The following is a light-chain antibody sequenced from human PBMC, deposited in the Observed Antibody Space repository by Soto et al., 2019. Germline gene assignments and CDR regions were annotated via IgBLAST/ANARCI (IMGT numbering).Light chain of an antibody. CDR2: DTS. J-gene: IGKJ4*01. CDR3: QQFDSVPLT. V-gene: IGKV1-33*01. Sequence: DVQMTQSPSSLSASVGDRVTITCQASHDIGTYLNWYQHKPGKAPKLLIFDTSHLATGVPARFSGSGSDTYFTFTITNLQAEDCAAYYCQQFDSVPLTFGGGTRVEI. CDR1: HDIGTY.